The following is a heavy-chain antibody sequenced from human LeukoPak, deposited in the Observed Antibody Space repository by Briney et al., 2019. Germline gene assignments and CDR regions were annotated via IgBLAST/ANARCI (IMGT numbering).Heavy chain of an antibody. D-gene: IGHD1-1*01. V-gene: IGHV4-38-2*02. CDR3: AREAERRIVN. CDR1: GFSISSGYY. CDR2: SHPSGTT. J-gene: IGHJ4*02. Sequence: PSEDLSLTCVVSGFSISSGYYWGWIRQPRGRGLEWIVNSHPSGTTFYNSSLKSRVAMSIDTSKNRFSLKLVSVTAADTAVYYCAREAERRIVNWGQGTLVTVSS.